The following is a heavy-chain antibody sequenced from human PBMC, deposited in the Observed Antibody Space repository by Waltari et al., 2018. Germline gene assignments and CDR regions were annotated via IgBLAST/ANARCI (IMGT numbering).Heavy chain of an antibody. CDR2: IYAGAPDT. J-gene: IGHJ4*02. D-gene: IGHD4-17*01. CDR3: ARRSDTYGFDY. V-gene: IGHV5-51*01. CDR1: GCNFISYW. Sequence: EVQLVQSGAEVKKPGESLKISCKGSGCNFISYWIAWVRQMPGKGLEWMGIIYAGAPDTSSSPSFQVQVTISADKSVSTAYLQWSSLKASDTAMYYCARRSDTYGFDYWGQGTLVTVSS.